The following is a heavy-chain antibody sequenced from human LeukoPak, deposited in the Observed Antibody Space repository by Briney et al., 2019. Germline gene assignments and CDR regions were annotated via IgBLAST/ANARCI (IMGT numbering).Heavy chain of an antibody. CDR1: GFTFSSYA. V-gene: IGHV3-23*01. D-gene: IGHD3-22*01. CDR2: ISGSGGST. J-gene: IGHJ4*02. CDR3: AKDSTNLITMIVVVTYNDY. Sequence: GGSLRLSCAASGFTFSSYAMSWVRQAPGKGLEWVSAISGSGGSTYYADSVKGRFTISRDNSKNTLYLQMNSLRGEDTAVYYCAKDSTNLITMIVVVTYNDYWGQGTLVTVSS.